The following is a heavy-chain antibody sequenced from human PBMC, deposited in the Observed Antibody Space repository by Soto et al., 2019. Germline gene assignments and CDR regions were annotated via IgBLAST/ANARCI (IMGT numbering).Heavy chain of an antibody. Sequence: GGSLRLSCAASGFTFSSYAMHWVRQAPGKGLEWVAVISYDGSNKYYADSVKGRFTISRDNSKNTLYLQMNSLRAEDTAVYYCARDSWARGYSYGSKGCGMDVWGQGTTVTISS. CDR1: GFTFSSYA. D-gene: IGHD5-18*01. CDR3: ARDSWARGYSYGSKGCGMDV. V-gene: IGHV3-30-3*01. CDR2: ISYDGSNK. J-gene: IGHJ6*02.